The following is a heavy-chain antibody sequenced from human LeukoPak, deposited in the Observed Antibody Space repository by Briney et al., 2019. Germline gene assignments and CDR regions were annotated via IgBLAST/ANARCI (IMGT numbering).Heavy chain of an antibody. J-gene: IGHJ4*02. Sequence: PSETLSLTCAVYGGSFSGYYWSWIRQPPGKGPEWIGEINHSGSTNYNPSLKSRVTISVDTSKNQFSLKLSSVTAADTAVYYCARGAQYQLPLDYWGQGTLVTVSS. CDR3: ARGAQYQLPLDY. CDR1: GGSFSGYY. V-gene: IGHV4-34*01. CDR2: INHSGST. D-gene: IGHD2-2*01.